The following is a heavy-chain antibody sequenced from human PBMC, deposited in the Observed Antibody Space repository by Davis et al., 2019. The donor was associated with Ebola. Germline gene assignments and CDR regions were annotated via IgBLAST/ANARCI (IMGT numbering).Heavy chain of an antibody. V-gene: IGHV3-21*01. CDR3: ARPSV. CDR2: ISSSSTYI. J-gene: IGHJ4*02. CDR1: GFPFSSYN. Sequence: GESLKISCAASGFPFSSYNMNWVRQAPGKGLEWVSSISSSSTYIYYADSVKGRFTISRDNAKKSLYLQMNSLRAENTAVYYCARPSVWGQGTLVTVSS.